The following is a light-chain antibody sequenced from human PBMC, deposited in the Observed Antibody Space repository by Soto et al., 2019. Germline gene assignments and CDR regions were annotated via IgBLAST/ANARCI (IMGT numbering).Light chain of an antibody. V-gene: IGLV1-40*01. CDR2: GNN. CDR1: SSNFGAGND. J-gene: IGLJ1*01. Sequence: QSVLTQPPSVSGAPGQRVTISCTGSSSNFGAGNDVQWYQHLPETATKLLIIGNNNRPSGVPDRFSGAKSGTSASLAISGLQAEDDADYYCQSYDSSLRGYVFGTGTKVTVL. CDR3: QSYDSSLRGYV.